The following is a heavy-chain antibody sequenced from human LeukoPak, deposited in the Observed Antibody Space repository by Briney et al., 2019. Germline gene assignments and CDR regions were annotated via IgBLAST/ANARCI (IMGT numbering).Heavy chain of an antibody. CDR1: GGSISGYY. Sequence: SEALSLTCTVTGGSISGYYWSWFRQPPGKGMAWIGYIYYSGSSSYNLSLRSRVTISVDTSKNQFSLKLSSVTAADTAVYYCARRLTSNWFDPWGQGTLVTVSS. D-gene: IGHD1-14*01. V-gene: IGHV4-59*08. CDR3: ARRLTSNWFDP. J-gene: IGHJ5*02. CDR2: IYYSGSS.